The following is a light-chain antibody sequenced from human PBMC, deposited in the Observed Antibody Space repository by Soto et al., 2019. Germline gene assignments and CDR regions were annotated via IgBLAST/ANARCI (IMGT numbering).Light chain of an antibody. Sequence: DIVMTQSPDSLAVSLGERATINCKSSQSILYRLNNKNFLAWYQQKPGQPPKLLIYWASTRESGVPDRFSGSNYGTDFTLTISSLQAEDVAVYYCHQYYSAPYTFGQGTKLEIK. CDR1: QSILYRLNNKNF. V-gene: IGKV4-1*01. CDR3: HQYYSAPYT. J-gene: IGKJ2*01. CDR2: WAS.